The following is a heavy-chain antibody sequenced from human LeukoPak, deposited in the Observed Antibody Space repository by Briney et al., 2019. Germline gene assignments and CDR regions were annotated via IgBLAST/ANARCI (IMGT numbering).Heavy chain of an antibody. CDR1: GNSLNNYH. CDR3: GRDPTYRNYFDS. CDR2: IRPGGGGP. Sequence: ASVKVSCKASGNSLNNYHMHWVRQAPGQGLEWLGIIRPGGGGPSYAQKFQGRVTMTRDTSSSTVYMELSSLTSDDTAVYYCGRDPTYRNYFDSWGQGTLVTVSS. J-gene: IGHJ4*02. V-gene: IGHV1-46*02. D-gene: IGHD1-1*01.